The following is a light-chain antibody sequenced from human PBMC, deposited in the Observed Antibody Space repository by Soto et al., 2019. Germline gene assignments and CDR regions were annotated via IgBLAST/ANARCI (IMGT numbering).Light chain of an antibody. V-gene: IGLV3-21*02. J-gene: IGLJ3*02. CDR1: NIGDKS. CDR2: DDR. Sequence: SYELTQPPSVSVAPGQTARITCGGDNIGDKSVHWYQQKAGQAPVLVVSDDRARPSGIPERLSGSSSGNTATLTISSVEAGDEADYHCQVYDRRSDHVVFGGGTKVTVL. CDR3: QVYDRRSDHVV.